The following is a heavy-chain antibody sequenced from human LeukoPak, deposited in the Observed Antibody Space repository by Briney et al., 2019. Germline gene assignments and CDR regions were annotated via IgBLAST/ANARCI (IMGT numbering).Heavy chain of an antibody. V-gene: IGHV3-23*01. D-gene: IGHD5-12*01. CDR3: AKDSTPRIDIVATIPSYYYYYGMDV. Sequence: PGGSLRLSCAASGFTFSSYAMSRVRQAPGKGLEWDSASSGSGGSTYYADSVKGRFTISRDNSKNTLYLQMNSLRAEDTAVYYCAKDSTPRIDIVATIPSYYYYYGMDVWGQGTTVTVSS. CDR1: GFTFSSYA. CDR2: SSGSGGST. J-gene: IGHJ6*02.